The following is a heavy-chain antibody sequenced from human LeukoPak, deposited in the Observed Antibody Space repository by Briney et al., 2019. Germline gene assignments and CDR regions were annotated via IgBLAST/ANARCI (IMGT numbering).Heavy chain of an antibody. D-gene: IGHD4-17*01. CDR2: FDPEDGET. V-gene: IGHV1-24*01. J-gene: IGHJ3*02. CDR3: ATDLRRSLRETTVTGRGAFDI. CDR1: GYTLTELS. Sequence: ASVKVSCKVSGYTLTELSMHWVRQAPGKGLEWMGGFDPEDGETIYAQKFQGRVTMTEDTSTDTAYMELSRLRSEDTAVYYCATDLRRSLRETTVTGRGAFDIWGQGTMVTVSS.